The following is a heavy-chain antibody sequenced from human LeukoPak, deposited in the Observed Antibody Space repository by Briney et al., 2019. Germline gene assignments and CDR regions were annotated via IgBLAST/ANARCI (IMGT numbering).Heavy chain of an antibody. CDR2: INTNTGNP. D-gene: IGHD6-19*01. CDR1: GYIFINYP. V-gene: IGHV7-4-1*02. J-gene: IGHJ4*02. Sequence: ASVKVSCKASGYIFINYPMDWVRQAPGQGLEWMGWINTNTGNPTYAQGFTGRFVFSLDTSVSTAYLQISSLKAEDTAVYYCAIPRYSSGYPFDYWGQGILVTVSS. CDR3: AIPRYSSGYPFDY.